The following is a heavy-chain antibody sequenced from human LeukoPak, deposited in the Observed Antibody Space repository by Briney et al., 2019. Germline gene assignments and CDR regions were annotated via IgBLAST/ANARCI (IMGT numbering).Heavy chain of an antibody. V-gene: IGHV3-66*01. CDR3: ARDRIAVAGWGEFGSFDY. D-gene: IGHD6-19*01. Sequence: GGSLRLSCAASGFTVSSNYMSWVRQAPGKGLEWVSVIYSGGSTYYADSVKGRFTISRDNSKNTLYLQMNSLRAEDTAVYYCARDRIAVAGWGEFGSFDYWGQGTLVTVSS. J-gene: IGHJ4*02. CDR1: GFTVSSNY. CDR2: IYSGGST.